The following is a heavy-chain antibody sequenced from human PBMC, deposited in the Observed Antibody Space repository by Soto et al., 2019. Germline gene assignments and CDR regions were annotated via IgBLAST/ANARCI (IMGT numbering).Heavy chain of an antibody. Sequence: QVQFVQSGAEVEKPGASVKVSCKASGHTFSSYTIRWMRQAPGQTLEWMGWIYAGNGNTKYSQKFQGRVTITRDTSASTTYTELSSLRSEDTAVNHSTTDPALAYWVKGTLVTVSA. J-gene: IGHJ4*02. CDR3: TTDPALAY. CDR2: IYAGNGNT. D-gene: IGHD1-1*01. CDR1: GHTFSSYT. V-gene: IGHV1-3*01.